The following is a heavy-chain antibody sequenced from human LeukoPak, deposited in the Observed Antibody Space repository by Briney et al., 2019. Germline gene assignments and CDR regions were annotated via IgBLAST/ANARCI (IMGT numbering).Heavy chain of an antibody. Sequence: GRSLRLSCVVSGFSFGTYSMHWARQVPGKGLEWVAVIWYDGSNEDYADSVKGRFTISRDNSKNTLYLQMNSLRAEDTAVYYCARELDAQLGYYGMDVWGQGTTVTVSS. V-gene: IGHV3-33*01. J-gene: IGHJ6*02. D-gene: IGHD6-13*01. CDR1: GFSFGTYS. CDR2: IWYDGSNE. CDR3: ARELDAQLGYYGMDV.